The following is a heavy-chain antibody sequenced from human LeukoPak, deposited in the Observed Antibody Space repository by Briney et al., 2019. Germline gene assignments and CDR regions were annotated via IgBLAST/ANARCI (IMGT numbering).Heavy chain of an antibody. V-gene: IGHV4-59*08. CDR2: IYYSGST. CDR1: GGSISSYY. Sequence: SETLSLTCTVSGGSISSYYWSWIRQPPGKGLEWIGYIYYSGSTNYNPSLKSRVTISVDTSKNQFSLKLNSVTAADTAVYYCARNGYDFIVDYWGQGTLVTVSS. J-gene: IGHJ4*02. CDR3: ARNGYDFIVDY. D-gene: IGHD5-12*01.